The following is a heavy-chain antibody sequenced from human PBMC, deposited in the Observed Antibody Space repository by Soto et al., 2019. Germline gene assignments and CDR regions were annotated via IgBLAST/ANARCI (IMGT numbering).Heavy chain of an antibody. CDR2: IGGTGDAT. CDR3: AKGGTYHVGNFDS. J-gene: IGHJ4*02. V-gene: IGHV3-23*01. D-gene: IGHD1-1*01. CDR1: GFTFSIYI. Sequence: EVQLLESGGGLVQPGGSLRLSCSASGFTFSIYIMSWVRQAPGEGLEWVSGIGGTGDATYFADSVKGRFTISRDNSKNTLYLQMNSLRAEDTAVYYCAKGGTYHVGNFDSWGQGTLVTVSS.